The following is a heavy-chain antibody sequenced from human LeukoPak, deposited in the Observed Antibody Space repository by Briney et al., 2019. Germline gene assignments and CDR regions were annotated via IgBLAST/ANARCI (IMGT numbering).Heavy chain of an antibody. CDR3: ARVVGIQNLPYYFDY. J-gene: IGHJ4*02. V-gene: IGHV4-34*01. D-gene: IGHD5-18*01. Sequence: PSETLSLTCAVYGGSFSGYYWSWIRQPPGKGLEWIGEINHSGSTNYNPSLKSRVTISVDTSKNQFSLKLSSVTAADTAVYYCARVVGIQNLPYYFDYWGQGTLVTVSS. CDR2: INHSGST. CDR1: GGSFSGYY.